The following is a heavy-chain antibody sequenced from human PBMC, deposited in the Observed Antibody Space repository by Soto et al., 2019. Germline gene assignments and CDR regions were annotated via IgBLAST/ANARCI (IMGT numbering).Heavy chain of an antibody. V-gene: IGHV3-23*01. D-gene: IGHD2-8*01. CDR1: GFTFSTYA. CDR3: ARGRIGMVYAIGRGIWFDP. Sequence: GGSLRLSCAASGFTFSTYAMNWVRQAPGKGLEWVSTIGDSGVDTYYADSVKGRFTISRDNSNNTLYLQMNSLRAEDTAVYYCARGRIGMVYAIGRGIWFDPWGQGTLVTV. J-gene: IGHJ5*02. CDR2: IGDSGVDT.